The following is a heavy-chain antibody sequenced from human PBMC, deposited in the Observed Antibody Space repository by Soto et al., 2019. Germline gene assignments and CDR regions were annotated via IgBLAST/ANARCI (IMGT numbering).Heavy chain of an antibody. J-gene: IGHJ4*02. Sequence: GESLKISCAASGFTFSSYAMHWVRQAPGKGLEWVAVISYDGSNKYYADSVKGGFHICRENSKNTLYLKMNSRRGEDRAVYYCAREVFNTKNFDYGGKGTRVTVSS. CDR3: AREVFNTKNFDY. D-gene: IGHD2-21*01. CDR1: GFTFSSYA. V-gene: IGHV3-30-3*01. CDR2: ISYDGSNK.